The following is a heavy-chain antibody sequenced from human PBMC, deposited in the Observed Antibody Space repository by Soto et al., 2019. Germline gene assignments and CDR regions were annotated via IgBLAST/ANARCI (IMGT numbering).Heavy chain of an antibody. CDR2: IKSKNDGGTT. CDR3: TTDKGPMESSSLKVTAVAGYYYYYYGMDV. Sequence: PGGSLRLSCAASGFTFSNAWMNWVRQAPGKGLEWVGRIKSKNDGGTTDYAAPVKGRFTISRDDSKNTLYLQMNSLKTEDTAVYYCTTDKGPMESSSLKVTAVAGYYYYYYGMDVWGQGTTVTVS. D-gene: IGHD6-19*01. V-gene: IGHV3-15*07. CDR1: GFTFSNAW. J-gene: IGHJ6*02.